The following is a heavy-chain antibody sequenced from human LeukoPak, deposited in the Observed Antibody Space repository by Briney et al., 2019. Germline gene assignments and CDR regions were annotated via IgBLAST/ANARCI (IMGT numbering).Heavy chain of an antibody. V-gene: IGHV3-30*02. J-gene: IGHJ3*02. D-gene: IGHD2-2*01. CDR1: GFTFSSYG. CDR3: AKDLQEDIVVVPAAPDI. CDR2: IRYDGSNK. Sequence: PGGSLRLSCAASGFTFSSYGMHWVRQAPGKGLEWVAFIRYDGSNKYYADSVKGRFTISRDNSKNTLYLQMNSLRAEDTAVYYCAKDLQEDIVVVPAAPDIWGQGTMVTVSS.